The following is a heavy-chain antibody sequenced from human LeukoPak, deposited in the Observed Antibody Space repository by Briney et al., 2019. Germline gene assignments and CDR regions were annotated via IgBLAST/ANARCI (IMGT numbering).Heavy chain of an antibody. D-gene: IGHD3-3*01. V-gene: IGHV1-46*03. J-gene: IGHJ4*02. CDR2: IIPSGGST. Sequence: ASVKVSCKXSGYTFTSYYMHWVRQAPGQGLERMGIIIPSGGSTSYSQKFQGRVTMTRDTSTSTVYMELSRLRSEDTAVYYCARDPGQGDFWSGYYDFFYFDYWGQGTLVTVSS. CDR3: ARDPGQGDFWSGYYDFFYFDY. CDR1: GYTFTSYY.